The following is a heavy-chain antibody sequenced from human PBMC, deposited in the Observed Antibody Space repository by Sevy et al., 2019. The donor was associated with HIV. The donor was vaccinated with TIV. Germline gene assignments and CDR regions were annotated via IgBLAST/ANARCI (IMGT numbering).Heavy chain of an antibody. D-gene: IGHD3-3*02. CDR1: EFTFSSHA. CDR2: ISGNGENR. CDR3: ARDGRGISAFDI. V-gene: IGHV3-23*01. J-gene: IGHJ3*02. Sequence: GGSLRLSCAASEFTFSSHAVSWVRQAPGKGLEWVSAISGNGENRHYADSVRGRFTISRDNFKNTLYLQMNSVRAEDKALYYCARDGRGISAFDIWGQGTMVTVSS.